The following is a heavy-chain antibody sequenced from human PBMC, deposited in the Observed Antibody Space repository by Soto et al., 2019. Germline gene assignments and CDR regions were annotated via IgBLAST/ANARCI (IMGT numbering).Heavy chain of an antibody. CDR1: GGSISSGGYY. Sequence: QVQLQESGPGLVKPSQTLSLTCTVSGGSISSGGYYWSWIRQHPGKGLEWIGYIYYSGSTYYNPSLKSRVTMSVDTSENQFSLRLNSVTAADTAVYFCARWSGVGVAGMDVWGQGTTVSVSS. CDR2: IYYSGST. CDR3: ARWSGVGVAGMDV. J-gene: IGHJ6*02. V-gene: IGHV4-31*03. D-gene: IGHD3-10*01.